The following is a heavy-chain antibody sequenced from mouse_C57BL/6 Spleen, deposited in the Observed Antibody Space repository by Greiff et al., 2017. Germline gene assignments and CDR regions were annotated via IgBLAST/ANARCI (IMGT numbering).Heavy chain of an antibody. CDR2: ISSGGSYT. J-gene: IGHJ1*03. Sequence: EVQLMESGGDLVKPGGSLKLSCAASGFTFSSYGMSWVRQTPDKRLEWVATISSGGSYTYYPDSVKGRFTISRDNAKNTLYLQMSRLKSEDTAMYYCARDGTPNWDVGYFDVWGTGTTVTVAS. D-gene: IGHD4-1*01. V-gene: IGHV5-6*01. CDR1: GFTFSSYG. CDR3: ARDGTPNWDVGYFDV.